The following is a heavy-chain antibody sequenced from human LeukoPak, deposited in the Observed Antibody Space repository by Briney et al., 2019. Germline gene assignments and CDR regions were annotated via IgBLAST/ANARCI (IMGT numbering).Heavy chain of an antibody. J-gene: IGHJ4*02. V-gene: IGHV3-7*01. Sequence: GGSLRLSCVASGFTFSSYWMNWVRQAPGKGLEWVANIKQDGSEKYYVDSVKGRSTISRDNAKNSLYLQMNSLRAEDTAIYYCVGGSGYWGQGTLVTVSS. CDR3: VGGSGY. CDR1: GFTFSSYW. CDR2: IKQDGSEK. D-gene: IGHD5-12*01.